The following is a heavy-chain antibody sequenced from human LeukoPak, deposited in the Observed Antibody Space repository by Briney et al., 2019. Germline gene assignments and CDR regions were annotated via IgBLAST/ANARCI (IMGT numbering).Heavy chain of an antibody. J-gene: IGHJ4*02. CDR3: ARVGRFLAWLVLAY. V-gene: IGHV3-7*01. Sequence: PGGSLRLSCAASGCTFSSYWMSGFRQAPGKGREGVANIKQDGSEKYDVDSVKGRFTISRDNAKNSLSLQMNSMRAEDTAVYYCARVGRFLAWLVLAYWGQGTLVTVSS. CDR2: IKQDGSEK. D-gene: IGHD3-3*01. CDR1: GCTFSSYW.